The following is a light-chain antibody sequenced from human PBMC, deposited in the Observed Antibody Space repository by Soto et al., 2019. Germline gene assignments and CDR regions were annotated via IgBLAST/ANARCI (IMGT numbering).Light chain of an antibody. CDR2: ENN. V-gene: IGLV1-51*01. CDR1: SSNIGNND. J-gene: IGLJ2*01. Sequence: QSVLTQPPSVSAAPGQKVTISCSGRSSNIGNNDVSWYQQLPGTAPKLLIYENNKRPSEIPERFSGSRSGTSATLGITGLQTEDEADYYCGTWDNSLRGGVFGGGTKLTV. CDR3: GTWDNSLRGGV.